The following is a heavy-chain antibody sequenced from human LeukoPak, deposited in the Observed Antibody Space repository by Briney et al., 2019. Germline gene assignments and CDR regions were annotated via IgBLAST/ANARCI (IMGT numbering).Heavy chain of an antibody. CDR3: AKDPHPYVEGTIYYFDY. CDR2: ISYDGSNK. CDR1: GFTFSSYA. Sequence: GGSLRLSCAASGFTFSSYAMHWVRQAPGKGLEWVALISYDGSNKYYADSVKGRFTISRDNSKNTLYLQVNSLRAEDTAVYYCAKDPHPYVEGTIYYFDYWGQGTLVTVSS. V-gene: IGHV3-30*04. J-gene: IGHJ4*02. D-gene: IGHD3-16*01.